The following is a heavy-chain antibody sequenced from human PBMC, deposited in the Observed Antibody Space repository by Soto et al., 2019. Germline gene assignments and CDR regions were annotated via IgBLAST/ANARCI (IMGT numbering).Heavy chain of an antibody. Sequence: SETLSLTCTVSGGSISSGGYYWSWIRQHPGKGLEWIGYIYYSGSTYYNPSLKSRVTISVDTSKNQFSLKLSSVTAADTAVYYCARHFYDFWSTYYYYGMDVWGQGTTVTVSS. CDR2: IYYSGST. D-gene: IGHD3-3*01. V-gene: IGHV4-31*03. CDR1: GGSISSGGYY. CDR3: ARHFYDFWSTYYYYGMDV. J-gene: IGHJ6*02.